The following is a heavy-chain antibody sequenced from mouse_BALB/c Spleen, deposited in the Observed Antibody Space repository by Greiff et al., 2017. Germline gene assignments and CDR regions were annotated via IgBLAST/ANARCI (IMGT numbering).Heavy chain of an antibody. CDR2: IDPYYGGT. CDR3: ARKALYGNSFAY. Sequence: EVKLMESGPELEKPGASVKISCKASGYSFTGYNMNWVKQSNGKSLEWIGNIDPYYGGTSYNQKFKGKATLTVDKSSSTAYMQLKSLTSEDSAVYYCARKALYGNSFAYWGQGTLVTVSA. V-gene: IGHV1-39*01. J-gene: IGHJ3*01. CDR1: GYSFTGYN. D-gene: IGHD2-1*01.